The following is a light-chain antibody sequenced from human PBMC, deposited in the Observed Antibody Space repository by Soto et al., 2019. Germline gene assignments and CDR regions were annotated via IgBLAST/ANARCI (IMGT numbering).Light chain of an antibody. J-gene: IGLJ1*01. CDR3: TSYAGGNNV. CDR1: SSDVGGYNY. Sequence: QSALTQPPSASGSPGQSVTISCTGTSSDVGGYNYVSWYQQYPGKVPKLMIYEVNKRPSGVPDRFSGSKSGNTASLTVSGLQAEYEADYYCTSYAGGNNVFGTGTKLTGL. CDR2: EVN. V-gene: IGLV2-8*01.